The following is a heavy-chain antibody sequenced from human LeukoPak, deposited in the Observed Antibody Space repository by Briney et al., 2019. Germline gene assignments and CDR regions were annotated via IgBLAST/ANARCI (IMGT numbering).Heavy chain of an antibody. CDR2: ISGSGGST. D-gene: IGHD3-22*01. CDR1: GFTFSSYA. Sequence: GGSLRLSCAAPGFTFSSYAMSWVRQAPGKGLEWVSAISGSGGSTYYADSVKGRFTISRDNSKNTLYLQMNSLRAEDTAVYYCAKSTFPKYYYDSSGYYPGYYFDYWGQGTLVTVSS. V-gene: IGHV3-23*01. CDR3: AKSTFPKYYYDSSGYYPGYYFDY. J-gene: IGHJ4*02.